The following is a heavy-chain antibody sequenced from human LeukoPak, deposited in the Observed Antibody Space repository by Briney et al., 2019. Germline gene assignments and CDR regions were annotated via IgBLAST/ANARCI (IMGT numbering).Heavy chain of an antibody. V-gene: IGHV4-34*01. D-gene: IGHD1-26*01. J-gene: IGHJ4*02. CDR1: GGSFSGYY. CDR2: INHSGST. CDR3: ARGGVIVGATIHTDFDY. Sequence: PSETPSLTCAVYGGSFSGYYWSWIRQPPGKGLEWIGEINHSGSTNYNPSLKSRVTISVDTSKNQFSLKLSSVTAADTAVYYCARGGVIVGATIHTDFDYWGQGTLVTVSS.